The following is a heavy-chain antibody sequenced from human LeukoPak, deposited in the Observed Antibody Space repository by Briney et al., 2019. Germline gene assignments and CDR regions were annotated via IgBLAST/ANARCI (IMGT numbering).Heavy chain of an antibody. CDR1: GYTFTGYY. V-gene: IGHV1-2*02. CDR2: INPNSDVT. Sequence: ASVKVSCKASGYTFTGYYIHWVRQAPGQGLEWMGWINPNSDVTNYAQKFQGRVTMTRDTSISTAYMEMSRLRSDDTAVYYCARGLGGLQGDYWGQGTLVTVSS. D-gene: IGHD3-10*01. J-gene: IGHJ4*02. CDR3: ARGLGGLQGDY.